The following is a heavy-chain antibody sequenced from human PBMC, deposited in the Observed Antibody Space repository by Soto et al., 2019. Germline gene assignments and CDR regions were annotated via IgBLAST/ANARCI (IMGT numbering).Heavy chain of an antibody. V-gene: IGHV4-31*03. Sequence: NPSETLSLTCTVSGGSISSGGYYWSWIRQHPGKGLEWIGYIYYSGSTYYNPSLKSRVTISVDTSKNQFSLKLSSVTAADTAVYYCAREAMTTVNYYYYGMDVWGQGTTVTVSS. CDR2: IYYSGST. CDR3: AREAMTTVNYYYYGMDV. CDR1: GGSISSGGYY. D-gene: IGHD4-17*01. J-gene: IGHJ6*02.